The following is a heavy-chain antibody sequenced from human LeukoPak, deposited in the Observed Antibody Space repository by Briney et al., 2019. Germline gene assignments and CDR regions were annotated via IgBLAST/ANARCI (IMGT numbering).Heavy chain of an antibody. CDR2: IYYSGST. Sequence: SETLSLTCTVSGGSISSSSYYWGWIRQPPGKGLEWIGSIYYSGSTYYNPSLKSRVTISVDTSKNQFSLKLSSVTAADTAVYYCARVLTRTIFGVVITRYYYYYYMDVWGKGTTVTVSS. J-gene: IGHJ6*03. D-gene: IGHD3-3*01. V-gene: IGHV4-39*07. CDR3: ARVLTRTIFGVVITRYYYYYYMDV. CDR1: GGSISSSSYY.